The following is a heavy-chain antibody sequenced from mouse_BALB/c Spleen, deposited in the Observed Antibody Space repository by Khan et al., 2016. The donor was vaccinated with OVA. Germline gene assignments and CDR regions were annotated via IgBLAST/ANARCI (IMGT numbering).Heavy chain of an antibody. V-gene: IGHV5-17*02. CDR1: GFTFSSFG. Sequence: EVELVESGGGLVQPGGSRKLSCAASGFTFSSFGMHWVRQAPEKGLEWVAYISSGSSATFYADTVKGRFTISRDNPKNTLFLLMTSLRSEDTAMYYCTRGGNCDDFEDWGQGTTLAVAS. CDR3: TRGGNCDDFED. J-gene: IGHJ2*01. CDR2: ISSGSSAT. D-gene: IGHD4-1*01.